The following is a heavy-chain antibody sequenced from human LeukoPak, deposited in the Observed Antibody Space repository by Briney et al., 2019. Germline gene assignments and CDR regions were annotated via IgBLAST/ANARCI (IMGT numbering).Heavy chain of an antibody. J-gene: IGHJ3*02. Sequence: PSETLSLTCTVSGGSISSYYWSWIRQPPGKGLEWIGYIYYSGSTHYNPPLKSRVTISVDTSKNQFSLKRSSVTAADTAVYYCARECIAALVGDAFDIWGQGTMVTVSS. CDR3: ARECIAALVGDAFDI. CDR2: IYYSGST. D-gene: IGHD6-6*01. CDR1: GGSISSYY. V-gene: IGHV4-59*01.